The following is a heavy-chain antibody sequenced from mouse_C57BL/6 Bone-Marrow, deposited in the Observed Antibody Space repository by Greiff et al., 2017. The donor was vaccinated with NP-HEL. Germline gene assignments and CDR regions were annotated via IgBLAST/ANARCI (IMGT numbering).Heavy chain of an antibody. Sequence: EVQLQQSGAELVRPGASVKLSCTASGFNIKDDYMHWVKQRPEQGLEWIGWIDPENGDTEYASKFQGKATITADTSSNTAYLQLSSLTSEDTAVYYCTTWTYDGYYCYFDYWGQGTTLTVSS. D-gene: IGHD2-3*01. J-gene: IGHJ2*01. V-gene: IGHV14-4*01. CDR1: GFNIKDDY. CDR3: TTWTYDGYYCYFDY. CDR2: IDPENGDT.